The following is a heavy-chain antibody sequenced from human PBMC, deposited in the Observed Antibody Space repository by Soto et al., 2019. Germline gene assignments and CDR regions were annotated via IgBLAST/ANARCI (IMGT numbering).Heavy chain of an antibody. J-gene: IGHJ4*02. V-gene: IGHV3-7*01. D-gene: IGHD1-26*01. CDR3: ARGRSNFRV. Sequence: QVVESGGGLVQPGGSLGLSCAASGFTFSNFWMSWVRQAPGKGLEWVASVREDGTENKYVDSVKGRFTISRDNAKNSLSLQMNSLSAEDTALYYCARGRSNFRVWCQGALVTVSS. CDR2: VREDGTEN. CDR1: GFTFSNFW.